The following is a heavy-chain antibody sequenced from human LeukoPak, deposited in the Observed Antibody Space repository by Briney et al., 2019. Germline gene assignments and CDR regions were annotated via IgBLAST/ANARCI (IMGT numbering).Heavy chain of an antibody. CDR3: ARDPLDYGPFDY. CDR1: GYTFTGYY. V-gene: IGHV1-2*02. CDR2: INPNSGGT. Sequence: ASVKVSCKASGYTFTGYYMHWVRQAPGQGLEWMGWINPNSGGTNYAQKFQGRVTMTRDTSISTAYMELSRLRSDDTAVYYCARDPLDYGPFDYWGQGTLVTVSS. D-gene: IGHD4-17*01. J-gene: IGHJ4*02.